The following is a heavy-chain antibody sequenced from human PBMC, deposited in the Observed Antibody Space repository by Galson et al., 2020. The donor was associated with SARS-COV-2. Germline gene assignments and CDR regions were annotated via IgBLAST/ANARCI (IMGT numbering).Heavy chain of an antibody. D-gene: IGHD2-2*02. CDR3: AKAGSGCSSTSCYRYSSSWYNFDY. Sequence: GGSLRLSCAASGFTFSSYAMSWVRQAPGKGLEWVSAISGSGGSPYYADSVKGRFTISRDNSKNTLYLQMNSLRAEDTAVYYCAKAGSGCSSTSCYRYSSSWYNFDYWGQGTLVTVSS. CDR2: ISGSGGSP. V-gene: IGHV3-23*01. J-gene: IGHJ4*02. CDR1: GFTFSSYA.